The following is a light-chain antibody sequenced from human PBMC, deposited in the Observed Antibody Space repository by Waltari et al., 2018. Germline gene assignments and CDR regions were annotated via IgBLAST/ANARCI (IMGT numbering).Light chain of an antibody. Sequence: DIQMTQDPSSLSVSIGDRVTITCRASQSTGRYLSWYQQKSGRAPKLLISFASSLESGVPSRFSGTGSGTDFTLTINSQQPEDIGTYYCQQASRGPLTFGQGT. J-gene: IGKJ1*01. CDR2: FAS. CDR3: QQASRGPLT. V-gene: IGKV1-39*01. CDR1: QSTGRY.